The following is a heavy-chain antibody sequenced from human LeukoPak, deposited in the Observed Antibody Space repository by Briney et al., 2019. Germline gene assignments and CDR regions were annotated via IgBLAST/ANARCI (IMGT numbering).Heavy chain of an antibody. CDR2: ISGSGGST. CDR3: AKDSFRGYSYGSRNRYFDY. CDR1: GFTFSSYA. Sequence: GGSLRLSCAASGFTFSSYAMSWVRQAPGKGLEWVSAISGSGGSTYYADSVKGRFTISRDNSKNTLYLQMNSLRAEDTAVYYCAKDSFRGYSYGSRNRYFDYWGQGTLVTVSP. J-gene: IGHJ4*02. D-gene: IGHD5-18*01. V-gene: IGHV3-23*01.